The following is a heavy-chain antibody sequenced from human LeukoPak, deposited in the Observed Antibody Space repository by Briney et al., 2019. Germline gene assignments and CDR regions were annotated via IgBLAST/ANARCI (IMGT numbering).Heavy chain of an antibody. CDR2: ISGSGGST. D-gene: IGHD6-19*01. Sequence: PGGSLRLSCAASGFTFSSYAMSWVRQAPGKGLEWVSAISGSGGSTCYADSVKGRFTISRDNSKNTLYLQMNSLRAEDTAVYYCVLSSGWYFEGRGNFDYWGQGTLVTVSS. J-gene: IGHJ4*02. CDR3: VLSSGWYFEGRGNFDY. CDR1: GFTFSSYA. V-gene: IGHV3-23*01.